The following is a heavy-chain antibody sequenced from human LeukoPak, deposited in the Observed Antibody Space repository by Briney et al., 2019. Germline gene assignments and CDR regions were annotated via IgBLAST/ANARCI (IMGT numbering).Heavy chain of an antibody. CDR3: ARGGAARLHFQN. CDR2: IYDSGST. Sequence: SETLSLTCTVSGGSIRSSYYYWGWIRQPPGKGLEWIGSIYDSGSTYYNPSLKSRVTISVDTSKNQFSLNLNSVTAADTAVYYCARGGAARLHFQNWGQGTLVTVSS. CDR1: GGSIRSSYYY. V-gene: IGHV4-39*07. D-gene: IGHD6-6*01. J-gene: IGHJ1*01.